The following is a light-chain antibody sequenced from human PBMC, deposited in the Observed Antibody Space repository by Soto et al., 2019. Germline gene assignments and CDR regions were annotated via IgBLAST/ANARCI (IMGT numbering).Light chain of an antibody. Sequence: QSVLTQPASVSGSPGQSITISCTGTSSDVGGYNYVSWYQQHPGKAPKLMIYDVSNRPSGVSNRFSGSKSGNTASLTISGLQAEDEADYYCNSYTSSSTYVFGTGTKPPS. CDR1: SSDVGGYNY. J-gene: IGLJ1*01. CDR2: DVS. CDR3: NSYTSSSTYV. V-gene: IGLV2-14*03.